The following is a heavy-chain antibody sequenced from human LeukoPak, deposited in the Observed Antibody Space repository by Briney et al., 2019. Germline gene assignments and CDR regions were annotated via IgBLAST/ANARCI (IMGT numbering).Heavy chain of an antibody. D-gene: IGHD5-18*01. Sequence: SRTLSLTCAISGDSVSSNSAAWNWIRQSPSRGLEWLGRTYYRSKWYNDYGVSVKSRININPDTSKNHFSLQLSSVTPEDTAVYYCVRGGQGDGHSADEGFDIWGQGTMVTVS. CDR3: VRGGQGDGHSADEGFDI. CDR2: TYYRSKWYN. J-gene: IGHJ3*02. CDR1: GDSVSSNSAA. V-gene: IGHV6-1*01.